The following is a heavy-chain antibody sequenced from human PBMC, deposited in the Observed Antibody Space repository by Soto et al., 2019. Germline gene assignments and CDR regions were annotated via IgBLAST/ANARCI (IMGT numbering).Heavy chain of an antibody. Sequence: SETLSLTCAVSGVSIISGGYSWSWIRQPPGKGLEWIGYIYHSGSTYYNPSLKSRVTISVDRSKNQFSLKLSSVTAADTAVYYCARVRAVAGMGTYYYYGMDVWGQGTTVTVSS. CDR1: GVSIISGGYS. CDR2: IYHSGST. V-gene: IGHV4-30-2*01. D-gene: IGHD6-19*01. J-gene: IGHJ6*02. CDR3: ARVRAVAGMGTYYYYGMDV.